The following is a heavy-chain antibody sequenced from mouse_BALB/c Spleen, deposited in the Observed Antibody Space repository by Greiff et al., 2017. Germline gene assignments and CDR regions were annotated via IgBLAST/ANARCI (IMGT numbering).Heavy chain of an antibody. CDR3: ARHDAYYRYDY. CDR2: ISSGGSYT. CDR1: GFTFSSYG. V-gene: IGHV5-6*01. D-gene: IGHD2-14*01. Sequence: EVHLVESGGDLVKPGGSLKLSCAASGFTFSSYGMSWVRQTPDKRLEWVATISSGGSYTYYPDSVKGRFTISRDNAKNTLYLQMSSLKSEDPAMYYCARHDAYYRYDYWGQGTTLTVSS. J-gene: IGHJ2*01.